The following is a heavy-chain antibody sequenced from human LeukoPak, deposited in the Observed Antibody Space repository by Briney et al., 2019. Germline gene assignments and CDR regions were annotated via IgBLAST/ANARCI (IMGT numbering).Heavy chain of an antibody. D-gene: IGHD2-15*01. CDR1: GFTFSSYG. J-gene: IGHJ4*02. V-gene: IGHV3-30*02. CDR3: AQGDCSGGSGPGPLN. CDR2: IRNDGSNK. Sequence: GGSLRLSCAASGFTFSSYGMHWVRQAPGKGLEGVAWIRNDGSNKYYADSVKGRFTISRDNSKNTLYLQMNSLRAEDTSVYYCAQGDCSGGSGPGPLNWGQGTRVTVSS.